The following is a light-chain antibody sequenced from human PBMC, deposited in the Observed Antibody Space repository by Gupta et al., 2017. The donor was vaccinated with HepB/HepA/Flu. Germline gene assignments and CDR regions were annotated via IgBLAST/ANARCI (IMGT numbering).Light chain of an antibody. V-gene: IGKV1-5*03. CDR2: KAS. Sequence: DIQMTDSPSTLSASVGDRFTITCRASQCISSWLAWYQQKSGKAPKLLIYKASSLESGVPSRFSGSGSGTEFTLTISSLQPDDFATYCSQQYNSYSTFGHGTKVDIK. J-gene: IGKJ3*01. CDR3: QQYNSYST. CDR1: QCISSW.